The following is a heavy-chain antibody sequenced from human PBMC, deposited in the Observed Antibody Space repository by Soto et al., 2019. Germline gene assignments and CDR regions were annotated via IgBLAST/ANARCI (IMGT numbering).Heavy chain of an antibody. CDR3: AISGMDSGSSWYFDY. Sequence: PGGSLRLSCAASGFTFSSYAMHWVRQAPGKGLEWVAVISYDGSNKYYADSVKGRFTISRDNSKNTLYLQMNSLRAEDMAVYYCAISGMDSGSSWYFDYWGQGTLVTVSS. V-gene: IGHV3-30-3*01. CDR1: GFTFSSYA. CDR2: ISYDGSNK. J-gene: IGHJ4*02. D-gene: IGHD6-13*01.